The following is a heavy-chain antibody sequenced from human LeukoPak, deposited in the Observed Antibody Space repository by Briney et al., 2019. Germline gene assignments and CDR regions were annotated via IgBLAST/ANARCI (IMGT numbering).Heavy chain of an antibody. Sequence: SETLSLTCTVSGGSISSYYWSWIRQPPGKGLEWIGYISYSGSTNYNPSLKSRVTISLDTSKNQFSLKLSSVTAADTAVYYCARKRDYDFWSGYRKGGGFDPWGQGTLVTVSS. CDR1: GGSISSYY. V-gene: IGHV4-59*12. CDR3: ARKRDYDFWSGYRKGGGFDP. J-gene: IGHJ5*02. D-gene: IGHD3-3*01. CDR2: ISYSGST.